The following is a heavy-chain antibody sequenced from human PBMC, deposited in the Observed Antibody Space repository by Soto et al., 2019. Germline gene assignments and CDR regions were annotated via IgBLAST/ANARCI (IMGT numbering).Heavy chain of an antibody. Sequence: GGCLKISCRGCGYSFTSYWIGWVRQMHGKGLEWMGIIYPGDSDTRYSPSFQGQVTISADKSINTAYLQWSSLKVSDTAMYYCARGAGEQWLVMDYWGQGTLVTVSS. CDR3: ARGAGEQWLVMDY. V-gene: IGHV5-51*01. CDR2: IYPGDSDT. D-gene: IGHD6-19*01. J-gene: IGHJ4*02. CDR1: GYSFTSYW.